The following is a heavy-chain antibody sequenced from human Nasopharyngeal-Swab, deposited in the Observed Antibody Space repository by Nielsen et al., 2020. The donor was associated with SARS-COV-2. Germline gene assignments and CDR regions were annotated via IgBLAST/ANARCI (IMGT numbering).Heavy chain of an antibody. Sequence: GESLKISCAASGFIFSNYSMIWVRQAPGKGLEWVSAISSSSTYIYYADSVKGRFTISRDNAENSLYLHMNSLRADESAVYYCARRYYYDSSDYYPLDYWGQGTLVTVSS. CDR3: ARRYYYDSSDYYPLDY. J-gene: IGHJ4*02. CDR2: ISSSSTYI. D-gene: IGHD3-22*01. V-gene: IGHV3-21*01. CDR1: GFIFSNYS.